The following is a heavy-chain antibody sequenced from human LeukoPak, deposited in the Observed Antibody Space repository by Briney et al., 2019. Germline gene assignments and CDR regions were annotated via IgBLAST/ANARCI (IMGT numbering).Heavy chain of an antibody. CDR1: GFTFDDYA. J-gene: IGHJ3*02. CDR2: ISWDGGST. V-gene: IGHV3-43D*03. D-gene: IGHD3-9*01. Sequence: PGGSLRLSCAASGFTFDDYAMHWVRQAPGKGLEWVSLISWDGGSTYYADSVKGRFTISRDNSKNSLYLQMISLRAEDTAVYYCARDSASGYAIDAFDIWGQGTMVTVSS. CDR3: ARDSASGYAIDAFDI.